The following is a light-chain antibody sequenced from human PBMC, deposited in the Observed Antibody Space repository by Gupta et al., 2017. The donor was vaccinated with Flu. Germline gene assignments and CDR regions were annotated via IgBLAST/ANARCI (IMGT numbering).Light chain of an antibody. CDR2: LGS. V-gene: IGKV2-28*01. J-gene: IGKJ4*01. CDR3: GQVLQTPFT. CDR1: QSRLHSNGYNY. Sequence: DIVMTQSPLSLPVTPGEPASITCRSSQSRLHSNGYNYLDWYLQKPGQSPQLLIYLGSNRASWVPDRFSGSGSGTDFALKISRVEAEDVGVYYCGQVLQTPFTFGGGTKVEIK.